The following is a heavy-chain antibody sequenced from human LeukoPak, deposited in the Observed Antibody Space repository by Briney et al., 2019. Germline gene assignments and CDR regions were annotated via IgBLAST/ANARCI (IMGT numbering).Heavy chain of an antibody. CDR1: GFTFSSYA. J-gene: IGHJ4*02. Sequence: GGSLRLSCAASGFTFSSYAMSWVRQAPGKGLEWVSAISGSGGSTYYADSVKGRFTISRDNSKNTLYLQMNSLRAEDTAVYYCARAPDSSGNFDYWGQGTLVTVSS. V-gene: IGHV3-23*01. D-gene: IGHD3-22*01. CDR3: ARAPDSSGNFDY. CDR2: ISGSGGST.